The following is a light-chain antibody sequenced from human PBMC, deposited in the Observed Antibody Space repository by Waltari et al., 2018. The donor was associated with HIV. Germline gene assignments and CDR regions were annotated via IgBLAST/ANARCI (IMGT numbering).Light chain of an antibody. CDR2: DFT. V-gene: IGLV2-14*03. Sequence: QSALTQPASVSGSPGQSITISCTGTSSDIGSYNYVSWYQHHPGKAPKLIIYDFTNRPSGVSNRFSGSKSGYTASLTISGLQAEDESDYYCTSYTSSSTLVFGGGTKLTVL. J-gene: IGLJ2*01. CDR1: SSDIGSYNY. CDR3: TSYTSSSTLV.